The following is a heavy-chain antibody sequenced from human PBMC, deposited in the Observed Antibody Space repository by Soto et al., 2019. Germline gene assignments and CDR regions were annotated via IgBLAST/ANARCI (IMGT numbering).Heavy chain of an antibody. CDR2: INSDGSDT. CDR3: ARGLPRSGYSSYYGMDV. Sequence: GVLRLSCAVSGFTFSSYWMHWVRQAPGKGLVWVSRINSDGSDTIYADSVKGRFSISRDNAKSTLYLQMNSLRAEDAAVYYCARGLPRSGYSSYYGMDVWGQGTTVTVSS. J-gene: IGHJ6*02. CDR1: GFTFSSYW. V-gene: IGHV3-74*01. D-gene: IGHD5-12*01.